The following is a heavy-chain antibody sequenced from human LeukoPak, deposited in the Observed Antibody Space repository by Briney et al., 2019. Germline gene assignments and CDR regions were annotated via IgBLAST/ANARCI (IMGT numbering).Heavy chain of an antibody. Sequence: GQSLRLSCAASGPTFDDYAMHSARQAPGQGLEWVSHISGDGGSTYYADSVKGRFTISRDNSKNSLYLQMNSLRTEDTALYYCAKRYQAAPIPGYFDLWGRGTLVTVSS. CDR1: GPTFDDYA. CDR2: ISGDGGST. V-gene: IGHV3-43*02. D-gene: IGHD2-15*01. CDR3: AKRYQAAPIPGYFDL. J-gene: IGHJ2*01.